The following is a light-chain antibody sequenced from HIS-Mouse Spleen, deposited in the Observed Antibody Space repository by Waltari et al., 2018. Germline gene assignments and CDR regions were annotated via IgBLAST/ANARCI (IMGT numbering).Light chain of an antibody. J-gene: IGLJ3*02. V-gene: IGLV2-23*01. CDR1: SSDVGSYNL. CDR3: CSYAGSSTYWV. Sequence: QSALTQPASVSGSTGQSITISCTGTSSDVGSYNLVPWYQQHPGKAPKLMIYEGSKRPSGVSNRFSGSKSGNTASLTISGLQAEDEADYYCCSYAGSSTYWVFGGGTKLTVL. CDR2: EGS.